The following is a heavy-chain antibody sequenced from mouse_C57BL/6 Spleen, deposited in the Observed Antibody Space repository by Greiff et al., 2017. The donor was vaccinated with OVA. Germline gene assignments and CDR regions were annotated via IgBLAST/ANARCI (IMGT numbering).Heavy chain of an antibody. CDR2: INPYNGGT. J-gene: IGHJ2*01. Sequence: EVKVVESGPVLVKPGASVKMSCKASGYTFTDYYMNWVRQSHGKSLEWIGVINPYNGGTSYNQKFKGKATLTVDKSSSTAYMELNSLTSEDSAVYYCARELGEDFDYWGQGTTLTVSS. CDR1: GYTFTDYY. D-gene: IGHD4-1*01. V-gene: IGHV1-19*01. CDR3: ARELGEDFDY.